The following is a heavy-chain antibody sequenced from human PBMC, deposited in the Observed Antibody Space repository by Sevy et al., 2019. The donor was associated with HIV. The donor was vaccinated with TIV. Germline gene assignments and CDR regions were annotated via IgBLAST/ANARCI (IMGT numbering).Heavy chain of an antibody. CDR3: ARLNVYYFDSSGYYTTGNAFDI. V-gene: IGHV3-53*01. J-gene: IGHJ3*02. D-gene: IGHD3-22*01. CDR2: IYRGDST. Sequence: GGYLRLSCAASGFTVSNSYMRWVRPAPGKGLQWVSIIYRGDSTNYADPVKGRFTISRDNSKNTLYLEMNNLRAEDTAVYYCARLNVYYFDSSGYYTTGNAFDIWGQGTLVTVSS. CDR1: GFTVSNSY.